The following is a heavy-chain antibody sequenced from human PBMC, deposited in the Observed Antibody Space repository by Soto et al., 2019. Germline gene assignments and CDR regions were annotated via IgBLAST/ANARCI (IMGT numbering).Heavy chain of an antibody. CDR3: ARNYGGNSGVNN. CDR1: GFTFSDSY. V-gene: IGHV3-11*05. Sequence: VQLVESGGGLVKPGGSLRLSCAASGFTFSDSYMSWIRQTPGKEMEWLSYINSIGTYTKYADSVKGRFTISRDNAQNSLYLEMNSLRAEDTAVYYCARNYGGNSGVNNWGQGTLVTVSS. J-gene: IGHJ4*02. CDR2: INSIGTYT. D-gene: IGHD4-17*01.